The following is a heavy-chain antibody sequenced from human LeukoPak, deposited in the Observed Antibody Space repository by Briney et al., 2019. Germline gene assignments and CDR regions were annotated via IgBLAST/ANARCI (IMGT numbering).Heavy chain of an antibody. Sequence: GGSLRLSCAASGFTFSSYAMHWVRQAPGKGLEWVAVISYDGSNKYYADSVKGRFTISRDNSKNTLYLQMNSLRAEDTAVYHCARVGSRWSGYDTYYYYYYGMDVWGQGTTVTVSS. V-gene: IGHV3-30-3*01. CDR3: ARVGSRWSGYDTYYYYYYGMDV. CDR2: ISYDGSNK. CDR1: GFTFSSYA. J-gene: IGHJ6*02. D-gene: IGHD5-12*01.